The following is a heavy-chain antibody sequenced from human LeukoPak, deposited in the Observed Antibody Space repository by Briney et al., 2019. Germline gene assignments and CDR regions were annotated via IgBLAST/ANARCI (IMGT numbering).Heavy chain of an antibody. D-gene: IGHD5-18*01. CDR3: AKGSGVQVWSSLDY. V-gene: IGHV3-11*04. J-gene: IGHJ4*02. CDR1: GGSISSGGYY. CDR2: ISSGGSYI. Sequence: LSLTCTVSGGSISSGGYYWSWIRQAPGKGLEWVSSISSGGSYIYYADSVMGRFTISRDNAKNSLYLQMNTLRAEDTAVYYCAKGSGVQVWSSLDYWGQGTLVTVSS.